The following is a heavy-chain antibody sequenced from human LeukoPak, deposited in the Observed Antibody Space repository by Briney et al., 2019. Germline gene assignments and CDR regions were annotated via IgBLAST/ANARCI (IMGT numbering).Heavy chain of an antibody. V-gene: IGHV4-61*02. Sequence: SQTLSLTCTVSGGSISSGSYYWSWIRQPAGKGLEWIGRIYTSGSTNYNPSLKSRVTISVDTSKNQFSLKLSSVTAADTAVYYCARSRVVPAARRPRWFDPWGQGTLVTVSS. CDR3: ARSRVVPAARRPRWFDP. D-gene: IGHD2-2*01. CDR1: GGSISSGSYY. CDR2: IYTSGST. J-gene: IGHJ5*02.